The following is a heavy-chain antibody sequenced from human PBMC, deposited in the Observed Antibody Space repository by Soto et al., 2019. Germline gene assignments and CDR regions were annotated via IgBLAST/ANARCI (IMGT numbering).Heavy chain of an antibody. J-gene: IGHJ5*02. CDR2: IYYSGST. D-gene: IGHD6-13*01. CDR3: ARGYSSSWYLVSQRSQNWFDP. Sequence: SETLSLTCTASGGSISSGDYYWSWIRQPPGKGLEWIGYIYYSGSTYYNPSLKSRVTISVDTSKNQFSLKLSSVTAADTAVYYCARGYSSSWYLVSQRSQNWFDPWGQGTLVTVSS. CDR1: GGSISSGDYY. V-gene: IGHV4-30-4*01.